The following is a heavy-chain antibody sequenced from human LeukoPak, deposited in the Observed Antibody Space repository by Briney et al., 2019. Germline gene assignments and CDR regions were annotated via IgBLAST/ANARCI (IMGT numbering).Heavy chain of an antibody. CDR2: INPNSGDT. CDR1: GYTFTGHY. CDR3: AREAVIRGIIITNFDY. J-gene: IGHJ4*02. Sequence: ASVKVSCKASGYTFTGHYMHWVRQAPGQGLEWMGWINPNSGDTNYAQKLQGRVTMTRATSISTAYMELSRLSFDDTAVYYCAREAVIRGIIITNFDYWGQGTLVTVSS. V-gene: IGHV1-2*02. D-gene: IGHD3-10*01.